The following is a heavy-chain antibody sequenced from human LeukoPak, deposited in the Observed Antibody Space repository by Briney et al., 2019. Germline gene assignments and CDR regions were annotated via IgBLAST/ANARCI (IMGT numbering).Heavy chain of an antibody. V-gene: IGHV4-39*01. CDR3: ARTTMVRGTYYMDV. D-gene: IGHD3-10*01. CDR1: GGSISGSTYY. J-gene: IGHJ6*03. Sequence: KPSETLSLTCTVSGGSISGSTYYWGWIRQPPGKGLEWIGSIYYSGSTYYNPSLKSRVTISVDTSKNEFSLKLSSVTAADTAVYYCARTTMVRGTYYMDVWGKGTTVTISS. CDR2: IYYSGST.